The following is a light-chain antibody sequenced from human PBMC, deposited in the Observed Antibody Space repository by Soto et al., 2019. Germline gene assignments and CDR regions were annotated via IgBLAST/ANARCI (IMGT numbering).Light chain of an antibody. CDR3: SSYTSTYIWV. J-gene: IGLJ3*02. CDR2: GVS. V-gene: IGLV2-14*01. Sequence: QSALTQPASVSGSPGQSITISGTGTSSDIGSHNFVSWHQQHPGKAPKFIIYGVSNRPSGVSNRFSGSKSGNTASLTISGLQADDEADYYCSSYTSTYIWVFGGGTKLTVL. CDR1: SSDIGSHNF.